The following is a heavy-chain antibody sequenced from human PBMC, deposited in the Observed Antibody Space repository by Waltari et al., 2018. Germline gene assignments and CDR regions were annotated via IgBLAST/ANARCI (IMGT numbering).Heavy chain of an antibody. Sequence: EVQLVESGGGLVQPGGSLRLSCAASGFPLRTSALHRGRQVRGKGLGGVASIGAAGETKYLDSVKGRFTISRESAKNSLNLQMNSLTGGDTAVYHCARGDPTAGAIDYWGQGTLVTVSS. V-gene: IGHV3-13*01. CDR2: IGAAGET. CDR1: GFPLRTSA. CDR3: ARGDPTAGAIDY. D-gene: IGHD3-9*01. J-gene: IGHJ4*02.